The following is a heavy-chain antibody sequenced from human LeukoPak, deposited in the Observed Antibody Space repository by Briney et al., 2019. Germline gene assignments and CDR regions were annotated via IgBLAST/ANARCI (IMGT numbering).Heavy chain of an antibody. J-gene: IGHJ4*02. CDR2: ISAYNGNT. Sequence: GASVKVSCKASGYTFTSYGISWVRQAPGQGLEWMGWISAYNGNTNYAQKLQGRVTMTTDTSTSTAYMELRSLRSDDTAVYYCAREVGGVVTAIRPLDYWGQGTLVTVSS. D-gene: IGHD2-21*02. CDR1: GYTFTSYG. CDR3: AREVGGVVTAIRPLDY. V-gene: IGHV1-18*01.